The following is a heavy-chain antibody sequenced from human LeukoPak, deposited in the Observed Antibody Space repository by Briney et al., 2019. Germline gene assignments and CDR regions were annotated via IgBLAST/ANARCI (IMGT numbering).Heavy chain of an antibody. V-gene: IGHV3-11*01. CDR3: ARERSGSYFTFDI. Sequence: GGSLRLSCEASGFSFSDYYISWIRQAPGKGLEWLSYITNSGRTTHYADSVKGRFTISRDNANNSLFLQMKSLRAEDTAIYYCARERSGSYFTFDIWGHGTMLTVSP. J-gene: IGHJ3*02. D-gene: IGHD1-26*01. CDR1: GFSFSDYY. CDR2: ITNSGRTT.